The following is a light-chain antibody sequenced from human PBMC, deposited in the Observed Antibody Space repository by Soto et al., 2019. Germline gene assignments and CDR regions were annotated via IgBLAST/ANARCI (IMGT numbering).Light chain of an antibody. V-gene: IGLV2-23*02. J-gene: IGLJ1*01. Sequence: QSALTQPASVSGSPGQSITISCTGTSSDVGSNNLVSWYQQHPAKAPKLMIYEVSQRPSGVSIRFSGSKSGNTASLTISGLQAEDEADYYCCSYAGSSAVFGTGTKLTVL. CDR1: SSDVGSNNL. CDR2: EVS. CDR3: CSYAGSSAV.